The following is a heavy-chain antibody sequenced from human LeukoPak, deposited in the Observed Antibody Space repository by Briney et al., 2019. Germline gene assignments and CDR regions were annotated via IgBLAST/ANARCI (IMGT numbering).Heavy chain of an antibody. CDR1: GGSISSGGYY. CDR3: ARGRGTMVRGVTNWFDP. J-gene: IGHJ5*02. V-gene: IGHV4-31*03. CDR2: IYYSGST. D-gene: IGHD3-10*01. Sequence: PSETLSLTCTVSGGSISSGGYYWSWIRQHPGKGLEWIGYIYYSGSTYYNPSLKSRVTISVDTSKNQFSLKLSSVTAADTAVYYCARGRGTMVRGVTNWFDPWGQGTLVTVSS.